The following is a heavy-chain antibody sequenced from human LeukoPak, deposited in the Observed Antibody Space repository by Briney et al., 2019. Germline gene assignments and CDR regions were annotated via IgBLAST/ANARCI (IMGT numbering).Heavy chain of an antibody. Sequence: GGSLRLSCAASGFTFSSYEMNWVRQAPGKGLEWVSYISSSGSTIYYADSVKGRFTISRDNAKNSLYLQMNGLRAEDTAVYYCARVWNDISDYWGQGTLVTVSS. D-gene: IGHD1-1*01. V-gene: IGHV3-48*03. CDR2: ISSSGSTI. CDR3: ARVWNDISDY. CDR1: GFTFSSYE. J-gene: IGHJ4*02.